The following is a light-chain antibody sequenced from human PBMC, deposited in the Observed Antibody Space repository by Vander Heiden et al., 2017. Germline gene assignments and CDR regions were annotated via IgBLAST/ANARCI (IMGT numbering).Light chain of an antibody. CDR2: WAS. Sequence: DIVRSQPPASLSVSWGERASINCKSSQSVLYSSKNKNCLAWYQQRPGQPPKLLFYWASTRESGVPDRFSGSGSGTDFTLTVSSLQAEDVAVYYCQQYYSNPPTFGGGTKLEIK. V-gene: IGKV4-1*01. CDR3: QQYYSNPPT. J-gene: IGKJ4*01. CDR1: QSVLYSSKNKNC.